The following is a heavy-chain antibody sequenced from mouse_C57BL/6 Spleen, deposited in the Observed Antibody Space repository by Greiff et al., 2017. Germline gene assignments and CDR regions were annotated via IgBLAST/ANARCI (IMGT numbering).Heavy chain of an antibody. CDR2: IDPEDGET. J-gene: IGHJ1*03. V-gene: IGHV14-2*01. D-gene: IGHD4-1*01. CDR3: ARGWDVGYFDV. Sequence: EVQLQQSGAELVKPGASVKLSCTASGFNIKDYYMHWVKQRPEQGLEWIGRIDPEDGETKYAPKFQGKATITADKSSNKAYLQLSSLTAEDSAVYYCARGWDVGYFDVWGTGTTVTVSA. CDR1: GFNIKDYY.